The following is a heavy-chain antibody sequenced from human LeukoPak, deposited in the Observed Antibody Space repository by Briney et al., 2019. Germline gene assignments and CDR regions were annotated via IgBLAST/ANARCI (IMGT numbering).Heavy chain of an antibody. CDR1: GGSISSGDYY. Sequence: PSQTLSLTCIVSGGSISSGDYYWSWIRQPPGKGLEWIGYIYYSGSTYYNPSLNSRVTISVDTSKNQFSLKLSSVTAADTAVYYCARVSPGYYYYMDVWGKGTTVTVSS. J-gene: IGHJ6*03. V-gene: IGHV4-30-4*08. CDR3: ARVSPGYYYYMDV. CDR2: IYYSGST.